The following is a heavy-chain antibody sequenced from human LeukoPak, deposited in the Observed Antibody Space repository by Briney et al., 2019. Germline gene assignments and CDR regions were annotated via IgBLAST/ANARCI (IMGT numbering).Heavy chain of an antibody. CDR2: ISAYNGNT. CDR3: TRPSSTVTTYDY. D-gene: IGHD4-17*01. CDR1: GYTFTSYG. Sequence: GASVKVSCKASGYTFTSYGVSWVRQAPGQGLEWMGWISAYNGNTNYAQKLQGRVTMTTDTSTSTAYMELRSLRSDDTAVYYCTRPSSTVTTYDYWGQGTLVTVSS. J-gene: IGHJ4*02. V-gene: IGHV1-18*01.